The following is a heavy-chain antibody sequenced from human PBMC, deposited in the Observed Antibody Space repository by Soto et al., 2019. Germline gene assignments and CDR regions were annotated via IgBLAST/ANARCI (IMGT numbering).Heavy chain of an antibody. Sequence: GGSLRLSCAASGFTFSSYGMHWVRQAPGKGLEWVAVISYDGSNKYYADSVKGRFTVSRDNSKNTLYLQMNSLRAEDTAVYYCASGIAAAEGLVDYWGQGTLVTVSS. CDR3: ASGIAAAEGLVDY. CDR2: ISYDGSNK. D-gene: IGHD6-13*01. J-gene: IGHJ4*02. CDR1: GFTFSSYG. V-gene: IGHV3-30*03.